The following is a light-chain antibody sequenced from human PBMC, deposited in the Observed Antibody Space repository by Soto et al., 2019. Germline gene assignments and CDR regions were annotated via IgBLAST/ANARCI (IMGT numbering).Light chain of an antibody. V-gene: IGLV1-40*01. CDR2: GNS. Sequence: QSVLTQPPSVSGAPGQRVTISCTGSSSNIGAGYDVHWYQQLPGTAPKLLIYGNSNRPSVVPDRFSGTKSGTSASLAITGLQAEDAADYYCQSYDSSLSAVFGGGTKLTVL. CDR3: QSYDSSLSAV. CDR1: SSNIGAGYD. J-gene: IGLJ2*01.